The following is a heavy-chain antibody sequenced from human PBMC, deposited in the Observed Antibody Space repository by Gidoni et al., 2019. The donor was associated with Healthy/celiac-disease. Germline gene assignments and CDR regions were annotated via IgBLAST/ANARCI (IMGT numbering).Heavy chain of an antibody. CDR2: ISSSSSYI. CDR3: ARDRLMKQDAFDI. V-gene: IGHV3-21*06. Sequence: EVQLVESGGGLVKPGGSLRLSCAASGFPFSSYSMNWVRQAPGKGLEWVSSISSSSSYIYYADSVKGRFTISRDNAKNSLYLQMNSLRAEDTAVYYCARDRLMKQDAFDIWGQGTMVTVSS. J-gene: IGHJ3*02. D-gene: IGHD3-16*01. CDR1: GFPFSSYS.